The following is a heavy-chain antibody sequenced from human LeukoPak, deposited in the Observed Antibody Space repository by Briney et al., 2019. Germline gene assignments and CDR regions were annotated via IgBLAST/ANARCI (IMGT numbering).Heavy chain of an antibody. V-gene: IGHV3-74*03. CDR3: ARDSDWILFDY. CDR1: GFTFNTYW. J-gene: IGHJ4*02. D-gene: IGHD3/OR15-3a*01. Sequence: QPGGSLRLSCAASGFTFNTYWMHWVRQAPGKGLVWVARVHREGTTTAYADSVKGRFTIPRDNAKNTLYLQMTNLRAEDTAVYYCARDSDWILFDYWGRGTLVTASS. CDR2: VHREGTTT.